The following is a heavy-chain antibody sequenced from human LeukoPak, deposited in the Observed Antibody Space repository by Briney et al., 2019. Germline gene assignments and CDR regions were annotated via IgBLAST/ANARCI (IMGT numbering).Heavy chain of an antibody. V-gene: IGHV4-59*01. D-gene: IGHD2-21*02. CDR3: ARQLVVVTAIIAFDI. J-gene: IGHJ3*02. CDR2: ISYGTT. CDR1: GGAISTYY. Sequence: SETLSLTCSVSGGAISTYYWNWIRQTPGQGLEWIGHISYGTTDYNPSLESRVTISADTSKNQISLRLTSVTAADTAVYYCARQLVVVTAIIAFDIWGQGTMVTVSS.